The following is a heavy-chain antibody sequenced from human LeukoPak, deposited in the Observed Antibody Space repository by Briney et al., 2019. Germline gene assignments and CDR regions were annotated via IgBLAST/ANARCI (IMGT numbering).Heavy chain of an antibody. Sequence: PGGSLRLSCAASGFTFSSYSMNWVRQAPGKGLEWVANIKQDGSEKYYVDSVKGRFTISRDNAKNSLYLQMNSLRAEDTAVYYCARAQGSYFNYFDYWGQGTLVTVSS. CDR1: GFTFSSYS. CDR2: IKQDGSEK. J-gene: IGHJ4*02. V-gene: IGHV3-7*01. CDR3: ARAQGSYFNYFDY. D-gene: IGHD1-26*01.